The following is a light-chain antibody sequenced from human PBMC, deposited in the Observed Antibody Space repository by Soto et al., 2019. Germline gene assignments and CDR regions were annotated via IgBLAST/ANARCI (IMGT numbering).Light chain of an antibody. V-gene: IGKV3-15*01. Sequence: EIVMTQSPATLSVSPGDRATLSRRASQSVSSSLAWYQQIPGQAPRLLIYDASTRATGIPARFGGSGSGTEFTLTISSLQSEDFAVYYCQQYNNWPPLTFGGGTKV. CDR2: DAS. J-gene: IGKJ4*01. CDR3: QQYNNWPPLT. CDR1: QSVSSS.